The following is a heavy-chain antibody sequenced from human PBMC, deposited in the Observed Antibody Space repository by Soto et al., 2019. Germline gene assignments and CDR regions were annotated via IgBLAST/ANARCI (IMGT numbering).Heavy chain of an antibody. V-gene: IGHV3-23*01. J-gene: IGHJ5*02. CDR3: AKMVRGNWNYPMYNWFDP. Sequence: PGGSLRLSCAASGFTFSSYAMSWVRQAPGKGLEWVSAISGSGGSTYYADSVKGRFTISRDNSKNTLYLQMNSLRAEDTAVYYCAKMVRGNWNYPMYNWFDPWGQGTLVTVSS. D-gene: IGHD1-7*01. CDR1: GFTFSSYA. CDR2: ISGSGGST.